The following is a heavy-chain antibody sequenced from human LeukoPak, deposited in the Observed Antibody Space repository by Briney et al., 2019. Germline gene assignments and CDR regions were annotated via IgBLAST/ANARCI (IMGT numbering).Heavy chain of an antibody. CDR3: ARGEWLLHY. CDR2: INPNSGGT. CDR1: GYTFTDYY. Sequence: ASVKVSCKASGYTFTDYYIHWVRQAPGQGLEWMGRINPNSGGTNSAQKFQGRVTMTRDTSISTAYMELSGLRSDDTAVYYCARGEWLLHYWGQGILVTVSS. J-gene: IGHJ4*02. D-gene: IGHD5-18*01. V-gene: IGHV1-2*06.